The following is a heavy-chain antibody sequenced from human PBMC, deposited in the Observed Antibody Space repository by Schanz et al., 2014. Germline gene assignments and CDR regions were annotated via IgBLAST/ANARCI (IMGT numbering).Heavy chain of an antibody. J-gene: IGHJ5*02. Sequence: QLLESGGGLAQPGGSLRLSCAASGFTLSNYAMSWVRQAPGKGLEWVSALSEGGGGTHYADSVRGRFTISSDSSKNTLYLQMSSLRADDTAVYYCAKAADWPVTRFDPWGQGTLXTVSS. CDR1: GFTLSNYA. CDR3: AKAADWPVTRFDP. D-gene: IGHD3-9*01. CDR2: LSEGGGGT. V-gene: IGHV3-23*01.